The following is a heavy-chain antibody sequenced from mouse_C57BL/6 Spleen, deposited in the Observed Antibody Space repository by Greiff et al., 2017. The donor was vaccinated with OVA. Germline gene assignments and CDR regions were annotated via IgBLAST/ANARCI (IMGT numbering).Heavy chain of an antibody. CDR3: AREDGFSYFDY. CDR2: ISYDGSN. J-gene: IGHJ2*01. CDR1: GYSITSGYY. V-gene: IGHV3-6*01. Sequence: ESGPGLVKPSQSLSLTCSVTGYSITSGYYWNWIRQFPGNKLEWMGYISYDGSNNYNPSLKNRISITRDTSKNQFFLKLNSVTTEDTATYYCAREDGFSYFDYWGQGTTLTVSS. D-gene: IGHD2-3*01.